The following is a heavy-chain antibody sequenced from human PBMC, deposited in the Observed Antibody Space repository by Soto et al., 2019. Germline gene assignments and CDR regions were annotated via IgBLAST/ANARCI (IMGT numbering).Heavy chain of an antibody. CDR3: ARDGDWNGYEYYYYGMDV. D-gene: IGHD1-1*01. Sequence: SLRLSCAASGFTFSSYAMHWVRQAPGKGLEWVAVISYDGSNKYYADSVKGRFTISRDNSKNTLYLQMNSLRAEDTAVYYCARDGDWNGYEYYYYGMDVWGQGTTVTVSS. V-gene: IGHV3-30-3*01. CDR1: GFTFSSYA. J-gene: IGHJ6*02. CDR2: ISYDGSNK.